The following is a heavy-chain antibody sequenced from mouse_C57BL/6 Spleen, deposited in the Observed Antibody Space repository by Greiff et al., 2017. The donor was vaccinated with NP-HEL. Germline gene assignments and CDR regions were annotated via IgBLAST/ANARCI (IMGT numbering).Heavy chain of an antibody. J-gene: IGHJ1*03. V-gene: IGHV3-6*01. Sequence: EVKLQESGPGLVKPSQSLSLTCSVTGYSITSGYYWNWIRQFPGNKLEWMGYISYDGSNNYNPSLKNRISITRDTSKNQFFLKLNSVTTEDTATYYCARVTGDSYWYFDVWGTGTTVTVSS. CDR3: ARVTGDSYWYFDV. D-gene: IGHD3-1*01. CDR2: ISYDGSN. CDR1: GYSITSGYY.